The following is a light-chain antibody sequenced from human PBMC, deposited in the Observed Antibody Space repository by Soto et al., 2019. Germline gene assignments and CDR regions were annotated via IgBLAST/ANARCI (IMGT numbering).Light chain of an antibody. CDR3: QQYGSSPWT. V-gene: IGKV3-20*01. CDR2: GAS. J-gene: IGKJ1*01. CDR1: QSVSSSY. Sequence: EIVLTQSPGTLSLSPGERATLSCRASQSVSSSYLAWYQQKPGQAPRLLIYGASSSATGIPDRFSGSGYGTDFPLTISGLEPEDFAVYYCQQYGSSPWTFGHGTKVEIK.